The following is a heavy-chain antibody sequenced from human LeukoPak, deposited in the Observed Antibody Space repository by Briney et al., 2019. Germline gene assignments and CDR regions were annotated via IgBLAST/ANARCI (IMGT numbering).Heavy chain of an antibody. D-gene: IGHD1-26*01. V-gene: IGHV3-33*01. Sequence: GGSLRLSCAASGFTFSSYGMHWVRQAPGKGLEWVAVIWYDGSNKYYADSVKGRFTISRDNSKNTLYLQMNGLRAEDTAAYYCARMNRGSYYFNYWGQGTLVTVSS. CDR3: ARMNRGSYYFNY. CDR1: GFTFSSYG. J-gene: IGHJ4*02. CDR2: IWYDGSNK.